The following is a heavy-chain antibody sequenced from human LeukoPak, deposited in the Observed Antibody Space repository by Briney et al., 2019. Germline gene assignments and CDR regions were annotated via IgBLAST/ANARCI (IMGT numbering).Heavy chain of an antibody. J-gene: IGHJ3*02. V-gene: IGHV3-30-3*01. Sequence: GSLRLSCAASGFTFSSYVMGWVRQAPGKGLEWVAVISYDGSNKYYADSVKGRFTISRDNSKNTLYLQMNSLRAEDTAVYYCARWASVTGDAFDIWGQGTMVTVSS. CDR2: ISYDGSNK. CDR1: GFTFSSYV. CDR3: ARWASVTGDAFDI. D-gene: IGHD4-17*01.